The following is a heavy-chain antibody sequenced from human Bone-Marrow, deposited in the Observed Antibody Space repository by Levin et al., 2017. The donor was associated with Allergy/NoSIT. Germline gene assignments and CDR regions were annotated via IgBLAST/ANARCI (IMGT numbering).Heavy chain of an antibody. Sequence: GGSLRLSCAASGFTFRSFGMHWVRQAPGKGLEWVAVTSYDGSKKYYADSVKGRFTISRDNSWNTMYLQMNSLRPEDTAVYYCAKDIITAPGSAFDMWGQGTRVTVSS. CDR2: TSYDGSKK. D-gene: IGHD6-13*01. CDR3: AKDIITAPGSAFDM. CDR1: GFTFRSFG. J-gene: IGHJ3*02. V-gene: IGHV3-30*18.